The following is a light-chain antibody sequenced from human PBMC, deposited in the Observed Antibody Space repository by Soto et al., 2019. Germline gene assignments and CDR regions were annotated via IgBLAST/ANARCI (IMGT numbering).Light chain of an antibody. CDR3: QQYNSWWT. CDR2: GAS. Sequence: EIVMTQSPATLSVSPGERATLSCRASQSISSNLAWYQQRPGQAPRLLNYGASTRATDIPARFSGSGSGTEFPLTISSLQSEHFAIYYWQQYNSWWTFGQGTKVEIK. J-gene: IGKJ1*01. V-gene: IGKV3-15*01. CDR1: QSISSN.